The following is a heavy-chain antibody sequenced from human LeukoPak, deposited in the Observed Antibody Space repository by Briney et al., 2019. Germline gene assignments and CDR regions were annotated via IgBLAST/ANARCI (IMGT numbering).Heavy chain of an antibody. Sequence: SESLSLTCTVYAASISSSSYAWGWIRQAPVKGREWIGSIYYSGGTYYHPSLESRITIAVDTSKTQFSLRLSSVDAADTAVYYCARVLIYDSSVGGVDYFDYWGQGTLVTVSS. D-gene: IGHD3-22*01. CDR2: IYYSGGT. CDR1: AASISSSSYA. J-gene: IGHJ4*02. CDR3: ARVLIYDSSVGGVDYFDY. V-gene: IGHV4-39*07.